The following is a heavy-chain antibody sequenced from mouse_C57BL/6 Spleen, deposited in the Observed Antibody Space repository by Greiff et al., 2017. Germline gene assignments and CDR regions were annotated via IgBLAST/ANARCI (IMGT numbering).Heavy chain of an antibody. V-gene: IGHV1-64*01. CDR1: GYTFTSYW. D-gene: IGHD1-1*01. Sequence: VQLQQPGAELVKPGASVKLSCKASGYTFTSYWMHWVKQRPGQGLEWIGMIHPNSGSTNYNEKFKSKATLTVDKSSSTAYMQLSSLTSEDSAVYYCARSRDYYGSSSYWYFDVWGTGTTVTVSS. CDR3: ARSRDYYGSSSYWYFDV. J-gene: IGHJ1*03. CDR2: IHPNSGST.